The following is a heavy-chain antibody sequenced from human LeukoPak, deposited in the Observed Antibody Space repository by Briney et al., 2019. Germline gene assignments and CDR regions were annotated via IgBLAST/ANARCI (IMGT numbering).Heavy chain of an antibody. J-gene: IGHJ4*02. CDR2: IDYSGST. Sequence: PSETLSLTCTVFGGSISSSSYYWRWIRQHPGMGLEWIGSIDYSGSTYYNPSLKSRVTISVDTSKNQFSLKLSSVTGADAAVYYCARPGGPTIPFDYWGQGTLVTVSS. D-gene: IGHD1-26*01. V-gene: IGHV4-39*01. CDR1: GGSISSSSYY. CDR3: ARPGGPTIPFDY.